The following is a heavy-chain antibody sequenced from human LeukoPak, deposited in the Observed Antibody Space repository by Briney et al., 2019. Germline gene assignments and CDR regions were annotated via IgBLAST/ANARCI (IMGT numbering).Heavy chain of an antibody. D-gene: IGHD5-18*01. V-gene: IGHV3-48*02. CDR2: ISSSSSTI. J-gene: IGHJ4*02. CDR3: ARHEHGYSYGWFDY. Sequence: GGSLRLSCAASGFTFSSYSMNWVRQAPGKGLEWVSYISSSSSTIYYADSVKGRFTISRDNAKNSLYLQMNSLRDEDTAVYYCARHEHGYSYGWFDYWGQGTLVTVSS. CDR1: GFTFSSYS.